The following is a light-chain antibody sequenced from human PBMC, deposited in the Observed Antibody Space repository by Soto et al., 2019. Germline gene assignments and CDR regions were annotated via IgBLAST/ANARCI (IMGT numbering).Light chain of an antibody. V-gene: IGKV2-30*02. CDR2: KVS. CDR1: QSLLHSDGNTY. Sequence: DVVMTQSPLSLPVTLGQPASISCRSSQSLLHSDGNTYLNWYHQRPGQSPRRLIYKVSNRHSGVPDRFRGSGSGTDFTLTISRVEAEDVGVYFCMQATHWPPMYTFGQGTNLEIK. CDR3: MQATHWPPMYT. J-gene: IGKJ2*01.